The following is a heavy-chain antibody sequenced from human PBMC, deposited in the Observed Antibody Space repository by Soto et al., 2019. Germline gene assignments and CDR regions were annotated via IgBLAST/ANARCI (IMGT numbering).Heavy chain of an antibody. CDR3: ARGSGPYYYYGMDV. CDR2: ISYDGRNK. D-gene: IGHD2-15*01. Sequence: VQLVESGGGVVQPGRSLRLSCAASGFTFSSYAMHWVRQAPGKGLGWVAIISYDGRNKDYADSVKGRFTISRDNSKNTLYLQMNSLTAEDTAVYYCARGSGPYYYYGMDVWGQGTTVTVSS. CDR1: GFTFSSYA. J-gene: IGHJ6*02. V-gene: IGHV3-30*04.